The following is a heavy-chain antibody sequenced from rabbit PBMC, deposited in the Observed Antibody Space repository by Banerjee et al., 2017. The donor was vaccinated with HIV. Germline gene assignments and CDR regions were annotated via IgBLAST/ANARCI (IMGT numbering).Heavy chain of an antibody. V-gene: IGHV1S40*01. CDR2: IYTGSSGSP. CDR1: GFSFSSNYY. J-gene: IGHJ3*01. D-gene: IGHD6-1*01. CDR3: ARAGDYDYTYGYAGYPM. Sequence: QSLEESGGDLVKPGASLTLTCTASGFSFSSNYYMCWVRQAPGKGLEWIACIYTGSSGSPYYATWAKVRFTISKTSSTTATLQMTSLTAADTATYFCARAGDYDYTYGYAGYPMWGQGTLVTVS.